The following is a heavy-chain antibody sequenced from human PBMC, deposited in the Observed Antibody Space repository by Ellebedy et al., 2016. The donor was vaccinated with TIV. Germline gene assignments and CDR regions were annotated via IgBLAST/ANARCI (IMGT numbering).Heavy chain of an antibody. D-gene: IGHD4-23*01. J-gene: IGHJ6*02. V-gene: IGHV1-8*03. CDR1: GYTFTSYD. Sequence: AASVKVSCKASGYTFTSYDINWVRQATGQGLEWMGWMNPNSGNTGYAQKFQGRVTITRNTSISTAYMELSSLRSEDTAVNYCARRRVVIVPGGYYYYGMDVWGQGTTVTVSS. CDR2: MNPNSGNT. CDR3: ARRRVVIVPGGYYYYGMDV.